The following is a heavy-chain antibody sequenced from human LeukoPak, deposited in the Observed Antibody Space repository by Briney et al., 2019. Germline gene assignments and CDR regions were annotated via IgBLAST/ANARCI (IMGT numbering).Heavy chain of an antibody. J-gene: IGHJ4*02. CDR1: EFTFSNYA. V-gene: IGHV3-15*01. CDR2: IKSKTDGGTT. CDR3: TTRLSYCSGGSCFD. Sequence: GGSLRLSCAASEFTFSNYAMTWVRQAPGKGLEWVGRIKSKTDGGTTDYAAPVKGRFTISRDDSKNTLYLQMNSLKTEDTAVYYCTTRLSYCSGGSCFDWGQGTLVTVSS. D-gene: IGHD2-15*01.